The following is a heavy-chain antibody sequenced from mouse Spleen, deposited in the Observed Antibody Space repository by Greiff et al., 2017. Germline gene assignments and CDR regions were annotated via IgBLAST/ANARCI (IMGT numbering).Heavy chain of an antibody. V-gene: IGHV6-3*01. Sequence: DVKLQESGGGLVQPGGSMKLSCVASGFTFSNYWMNWVRQSPEKGLEWVAQIRLKSDNYATHYAESVKGRFTISRDDSKSSVYLQMNNLRAEDTGIYYCTEGNSYFDYWGQGTTLTVSS. CDR3: TEGNSYFDY. CDR1: GFTFSNYW. CDR2: IRLKSDNYAT. D-gene: IGHD2-1*01. J-gene: IGHJ2*01.